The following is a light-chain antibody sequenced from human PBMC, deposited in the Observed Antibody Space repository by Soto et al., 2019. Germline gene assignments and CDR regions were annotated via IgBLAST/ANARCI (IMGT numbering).Light chain of an antibody. CDR2: GAS. J-gene: IGKJ1*01. V-gene: IGKV1-6*01. Sequence: AVQVTQSPSSLSASVGDRVTITCRTSQDIRNSLGWYQHKTGKAPKRLIYGASTLQSGVPSRFAGSGSGTDFTLTISGLQPEDSASYFCLQDRTHFWTFGQGTKVEVK. CDR1: QDIRNS. CDR3: LQDRTHFWT.